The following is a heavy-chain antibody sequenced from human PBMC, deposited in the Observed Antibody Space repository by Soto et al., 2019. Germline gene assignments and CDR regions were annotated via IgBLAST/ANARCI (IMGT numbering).Heavy chain of an antibody. V-gene: IGHV3-30-3*01. CDR2: ISYDGSNK. D-gene: IGHD1-26*01. J-gene: IGHJ6*02. Sequence: GSLRLSCAASGFTFSSYAMHWVRQAPGKGLEWVAVISYDGSNKYYADSVKGRFTISRDNSKNTLYLQMNSLRAEDTAVYYCARDLVGATDYYYYYGMDVWGQGTTVTVSS. CDR3: ARDLVGATDYYYYYGMDV. CDR1: GFTFSSYA.